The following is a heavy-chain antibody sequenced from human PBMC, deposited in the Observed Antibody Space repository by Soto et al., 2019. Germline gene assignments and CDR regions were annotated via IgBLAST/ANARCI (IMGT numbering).Heavy chain of an antibody. Sequence: SVKVSCKASGFTFTSSAVQWVRQARGQRIEWIGWIVVGSGNTNYAQKFQERVTITRDMSTCTVYMELSSLRSEDTAVYYCECFLCIVGSTEDAFDIRGQGTMVTVSS. CDR2: IVVGSGNT. D-gene: IGHD2-15*01. J-gene: IGHJ3*02. CDR1: GFTFTSSA. V-gene: IGHV1-58*01. CDR3: ECFLCIVGSTEDAFDI.